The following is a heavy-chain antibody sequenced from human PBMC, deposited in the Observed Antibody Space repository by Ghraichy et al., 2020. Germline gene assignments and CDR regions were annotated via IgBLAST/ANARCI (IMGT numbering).Heavy chain of an antibody. CDR3: AHFTFGGVIAKRKSDAFDI. CDR1: GFSLSTSGVG. J-gene: IGHJ3*02. D-gene: IGHD3-16*02. Sequence: SGPTLVKPTQTLTLTCTFSGFSLSTSGVGVGWIRQPPGKALEWLALIYWDDDKRYSPSLKSRLTITKDTSKNQVVLTMTNMDPVDTATYYCAHFTFGGVIAKRKSDAFDIWGQGTMVTVSS. CDR2: IYWDDDK. V-gene: IGHV2-5*02.